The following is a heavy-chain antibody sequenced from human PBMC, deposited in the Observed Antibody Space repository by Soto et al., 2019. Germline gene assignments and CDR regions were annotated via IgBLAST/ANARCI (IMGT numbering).Heavy chain of an antibody. CDR3: TTDRYN. D-gene: IGHD3-9*01. J-gene: IGHJ4*02. CDR1: GFTFSGSA. Sequence: GGSLRLSCAASGFTFSGSAMHWVRQASGKGLEWVGRIRSKANSYATAYAASVKGRFTISRDDSINMLYQQMDSLKTEDTAVYYCTTDRYNWGQGTLVTVSS. V-gene: IGHV3-73*01. CDR2: IRSKANSYAT.